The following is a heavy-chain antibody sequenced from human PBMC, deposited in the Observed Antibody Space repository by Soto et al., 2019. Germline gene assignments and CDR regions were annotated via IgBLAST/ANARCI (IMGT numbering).Heavy chain of an antibody. J-gene: IGHJ4*02. V-gene: IGHV4-39*01. Sequence: KPSETLSLTCAVSGDSMSSSDYYWGWIRQPPGKGLEWIGSIYYSGSTYYNPSLQSRVAISVDTSKNQFSLKLKSVTAADTAIYYCARRTVNIRTFYSGLKTHCFDYWGQGAPVTVSS. CDR3: ARRTVNIRTFYSGLKTHCFDY. CDR2: IYYSGST. D-gene: IGHD6-19*01. CDR1: GDSMSSSDYY.